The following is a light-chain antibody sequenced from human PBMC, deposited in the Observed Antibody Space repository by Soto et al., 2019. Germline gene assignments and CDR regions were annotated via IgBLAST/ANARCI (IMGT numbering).Light chain of an antibody. CDR1: QSVSTD. CDR2: GAS. CDR3: QQYFRWPPWT. Sequence: EVLVTQSPATLSVSPGEGVTLSCRASQSVSTDLAWYQQKPGQAPRLLIYGASIRAIGVPDRFSGSGSGTDFTFTISSXXXXDSAIYYCQQYFRWPPWTFGQGTKVE. V-gene: IGKV3-15*01. J-gene: IGKJ1*01.